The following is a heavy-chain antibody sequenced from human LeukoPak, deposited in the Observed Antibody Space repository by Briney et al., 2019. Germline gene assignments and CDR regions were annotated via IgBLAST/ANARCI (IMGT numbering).Heavy chain of an antibody. V-gene: IGHV3-30*02. CDR1: GFTFSSYW. CDR2: IRKDGRNK. Sequence: PGGSLRLSCAASGFTFSSYWMSWVRQAPGKGLEWVAFIRKDGRNKYYTDSVKGRFTVSRDNSKNTVYLQMNSLRAEDTAVYYCAKDLNYGDLLDYWGQGTLVTVSS. J-gene: IGHJ4*02. D-gene: IGHD4-17*01. CDR3: AKDLNYGDLLDY.